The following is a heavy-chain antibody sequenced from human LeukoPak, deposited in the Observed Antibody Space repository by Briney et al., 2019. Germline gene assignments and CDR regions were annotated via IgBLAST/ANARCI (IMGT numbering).Heavy chain of an antibody. CDR1: GYTFTGYY. D-gene: IGHD3-10*01. J-gene: IGHJ6*03. CDR2: INPNSGGT. CDR3: ARGDSTLVRGYYYFYMDV. V-gene: IGHV1-2*02. Sequence: GASVKVSCKASGYTFTGYYMHWVRQAPGQGLEWVGWINPNSGGTNYAQKFQGRATMTRDTSISTAYMELSSLRSEDMAVFYCARGDSTLVRGYYYFYMDVWGKGTTVTVSS.